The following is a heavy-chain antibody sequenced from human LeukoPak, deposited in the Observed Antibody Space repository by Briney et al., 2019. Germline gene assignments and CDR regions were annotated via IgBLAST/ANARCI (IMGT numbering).Heavy chain of an antibody. CDR1: GFTFSSYT. V-gene: IGHV3-23*01. CDR2: ISGSGGST. D-gene: IGHD5-12*01. CDR3: SKGSWITFFDY. J-gene: IGHJ4*02. Sequence: GGSLRLSCAASGFTFSSYTMNWVRQAPGKGLEWVSAISGSGGSTNYAQYVKGRFTISRDNSKNTLYVHLNSLISEDTAVYYCSKGSWITFFDYWFQGTLVSVPS.